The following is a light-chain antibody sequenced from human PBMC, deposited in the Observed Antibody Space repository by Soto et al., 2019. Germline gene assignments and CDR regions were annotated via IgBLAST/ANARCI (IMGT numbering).Light chain of an antibody. CDR1: QSVTTW. V-gene: IGKV1-12*01. J-gene: IGKJ3*01. CDR3: QQASYFPFT. CDR2: SAS. Sequence: DIQMTQSPSFVSASVGDRVTITCRASQSVTTWLAWYQQRPGKAPRLLIHSASSLRSGVPSRFSGSGSRAECTLTIGSLHPEDEATYFCQQASYFPFTFGPGTTVAI.